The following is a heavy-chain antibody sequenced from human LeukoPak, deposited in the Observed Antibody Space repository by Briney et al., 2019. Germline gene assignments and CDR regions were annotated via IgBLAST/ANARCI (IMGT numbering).Heavy chain of an antibody. CDR2: IRYDGSNK. CDR1: GFTFSSYG. J-gene: IGHJ4*02. D-gene: IGHD5-12*01. CDR3: ARDLGLRGYSGYDY. V-gene: IGHV3-30*02. Sequence: PGGSLRLSCAASGFTFSSYGMHWVRQAPGKGLEGVAFIRYDGSNKYYADSVKGRFTISRDNSKNTLYLQMNSLRAEDTAVYYCARDLGLRGYSGYDYWGQGTLVTVSS.